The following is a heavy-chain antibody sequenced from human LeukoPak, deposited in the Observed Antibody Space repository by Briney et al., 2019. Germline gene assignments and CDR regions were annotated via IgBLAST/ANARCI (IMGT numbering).Heavy chain of an antibody. CDR3: SREYFDWSRNYYYGMDV. D-gene: IGHD3-9*01. J-gene: IGHJ6*02. V-gene: IGHV3-33*01. CDR2: IWYDGSNK. CDR1: GFTFNNYG. Sequence: GGFLRLSCAASGFTFNNYGMHWVRQAPGKGLEWMALIWYDGSNKYYADSVKGRFTISRDNSKNTLYLQMNSLRAEDTAVYYCSREYFDWSRNYYYGMDVWGQGTTVTVSS.